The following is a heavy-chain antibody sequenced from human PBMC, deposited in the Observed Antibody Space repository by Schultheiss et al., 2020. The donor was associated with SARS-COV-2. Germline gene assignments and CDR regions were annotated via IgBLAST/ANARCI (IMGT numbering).Heavy chain of an antibody. V-gene: IGHV3-48*03. Sequence: GGSLRLSCAASGFTFSSYEMNWVRQAPGKGLEWVSYISSSGSTIYYADSVKGRFTISRDNAKNSLYLQMNSLRAEDTAVYYSARSLIVGVDYWGQGTLVTVSS. D-gene: IGHD1-26*01. CDR1: GFTFSSYE. J-gene: IGHJ4*02. CDR3: ARSLIVGVDY. CDR2: ISSSGSTI.